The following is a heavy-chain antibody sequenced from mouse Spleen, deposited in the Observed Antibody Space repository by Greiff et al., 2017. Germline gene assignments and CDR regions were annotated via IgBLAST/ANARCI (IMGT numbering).Heavy chain of an antibody. CDR3: ARCVRGWYFDV. J-gene: IGHJ1*01. CDR1: GYTFTSYT. CDR2: INPSSGYT. Sequence: VQLVESGAELARPGASVKMSCKASGYTFTSYTMHWVKQRPGQGLEWIGYINPSSGYTKYNQKFKDKATLTADKSSSTAYMQLSSLTSEDSAVYYCARCVRGWYFDVWGAGTTVTVSS. V-gene: IGHV1-4*01.